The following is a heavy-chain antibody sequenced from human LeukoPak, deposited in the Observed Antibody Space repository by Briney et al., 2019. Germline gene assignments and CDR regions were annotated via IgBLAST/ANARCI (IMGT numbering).Heavy chain of an antibody. Sequence: SETLSLTCTVSGDSISYYYWSWIRQPPGKGLEWIGKIYYSGNTNYNPSLKSRVTISVDTPKNQFSLKLSSVTAADTAVYYCARVRGYSYDSSDFDYWGQGTLVTVSS. CDR1: GDSISYYY. J-gene: IGHJ4*02. CDR2: IYYSGNT. D-gene: IGHD5-18*01. CDR3: ARVRGYSYDSSDFDY. V-gene: IGHV4-59*01.